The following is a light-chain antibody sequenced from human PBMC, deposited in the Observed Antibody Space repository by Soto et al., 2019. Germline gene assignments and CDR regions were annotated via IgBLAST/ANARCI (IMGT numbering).Light chain of an antibody. CDR1: QSLSSY. CDR2: GPS. J-gene: IGKJ4*01. CDR3: QQYYNWPLT. Sequence: EIVMTQSPATLSVSPGERATLFCRASQSLSSYLAWYQQKPGQAPRLLIYGPSTRATGIPARFSGSGSGTEFTLTVRSLQSEDFAVYYCQQYYNWPLTFGGGTKVEVK. V-gene: IGKV3-15*01.